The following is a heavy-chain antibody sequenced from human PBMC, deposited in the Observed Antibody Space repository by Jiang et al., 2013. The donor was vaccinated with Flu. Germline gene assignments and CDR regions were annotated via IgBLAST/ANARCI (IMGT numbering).Heavy chain of an antibody. V-gene: IGHV4-4*07. CDR2: IYTSGST. J-gene: IGHJ6*03. CDR3: ARDNVGAVDYYYMDV. D-gene: IGHD1-26*01. CDR1: GGSISSYY. Sequence: VLLKPSETLSLTCTVSGGSISSYYWSWIRQPAGKGLEWIGRIYTSGSTNYNPSLKSRVTMSVDTSKNQFSLKLSSVTAADTAVYYCARDNVGAVDYYYMDVWGKGDHGHHLL.